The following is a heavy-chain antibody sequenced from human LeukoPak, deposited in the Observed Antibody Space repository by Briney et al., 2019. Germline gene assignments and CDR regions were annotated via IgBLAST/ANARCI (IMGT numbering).Heavy chain of an antibody. J-gene: IGHJ4*02. D-gene: IGHD5-12*01. Sequence: PSETLSLTCAVYGGSFSGYYWSWIRQPPGKGLEWIGEINHSGSTNYNPSLKSRVTISVDTSKNQFSLELNSVTAADTAVYYCASGYDYRAGYWGQGTLVTVSS. CDR3: ASGYDYRAGY. V-gene: IGHV4-34*01. CDR2: INHSGST. CDR1: GGSFSGYY.